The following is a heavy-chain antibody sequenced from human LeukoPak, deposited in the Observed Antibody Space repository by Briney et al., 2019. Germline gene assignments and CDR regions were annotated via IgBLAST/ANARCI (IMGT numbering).Heavy chain of an antibody. CDR2: IFSGGST. CDR1: GFTVSSNY. Sequence: GGSLRLSCAASGFTVSSNYMSWVRQAPGKGLEWVSVIFSGGSTYYADSVKGRFTISRDNSKNTLYLQMNSLRAEDTAVYYCARDAFPVTTDFDYWGQGTLVTVSS. J-gene: IGHJ4*02. D-gene: IGHD4-17*01. CDR3: ARDAFPVTTDFDY. V-gene: IGHV3-66*01.